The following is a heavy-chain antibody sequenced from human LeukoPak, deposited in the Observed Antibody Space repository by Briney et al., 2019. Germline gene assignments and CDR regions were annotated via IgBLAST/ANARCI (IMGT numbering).Heavy chain of an antibody. CDR3: ARADRDGNKRFLD. J-gene: IGHJ4*02. D-gene: IGHD5-24*01. V-gene: IGHV3-21*01. Sequence: GGSLRLSCAASGFPFSSYAMNWVRQAPGKGLEWVSSISSTGSNIYYADSVKDRFTISRDNAKNSLSLQMNSLRDEDTAVYYCARADRDGNKRFLDWGQGTLVTVSS. CDR2: ISSTGSNI. CDR1: GFPFSSYA.